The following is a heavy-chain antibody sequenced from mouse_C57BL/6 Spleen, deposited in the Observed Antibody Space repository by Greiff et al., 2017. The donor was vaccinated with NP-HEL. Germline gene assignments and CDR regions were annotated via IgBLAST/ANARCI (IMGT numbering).Heavy chain of an antibody. J-gene: IGHJ3*01. D-gene: IGHD2-3*01. CDR1: GYTFTSYW. CDR3: ARNGYYGGFAY. Sequence: QVQLQQPGAELVMPGASVKLSCKASGYTFTSYWMHWVKQRPGQGLEWIGEIDPSDSYTNYNQKFKGKSTLTVDKSSSTAYMPLSSLTSEDSAVYYGARNGYYGGFAYWGQGTLVTVSA. CDR2: IDPSDSYT. V-gene: IGHV1-69*01.